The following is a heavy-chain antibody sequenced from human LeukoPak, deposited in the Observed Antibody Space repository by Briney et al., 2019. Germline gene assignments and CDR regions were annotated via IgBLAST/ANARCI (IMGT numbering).Heavy chain of an antibody. CDR3: ARSWQDYDSSGYLASSYYYFDY. Sequence: GGSLRLSCAASGFTFSSYAMHWVRQAPGKGLEWVAVISYDGSNKYYADSVKGRFTISRDNSKNTLYLQMNSLRAEDTAVYYCARSWQDYDSSGYLASSYYYFDYWGQGTLVTVSS. CDR1: GFTFSSYA. CDR2: ISYDGSNK. D-gene: IGHD3-22*01. V-gene: IGHV3-30-3*01. J-gene: IGHJ4*02.